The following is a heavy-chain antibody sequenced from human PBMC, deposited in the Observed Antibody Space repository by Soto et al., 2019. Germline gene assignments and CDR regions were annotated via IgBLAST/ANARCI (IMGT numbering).Heavy chain of an antibody. D-gene: IGHD6-25*01. V-gene: IGHV4-59*01. CDR1: GGSMTTYY. CDR3: TRGSGDY. J-gene: IGHJ4*02. Sequence: KTSETLSLTCTVSGGSMTTYYWSWIRQPPGRGLEWIGYIYNSGTTNYNPSLKSRVTISVDMSKNQFSLRLNSVTAADTAVYYCTRGSGDYWGQGTLVTVSS. CDR2: IYNSGTT.